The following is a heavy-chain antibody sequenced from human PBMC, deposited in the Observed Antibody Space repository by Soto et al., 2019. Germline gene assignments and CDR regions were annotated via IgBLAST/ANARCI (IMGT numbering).Heavy chain of an antibody. D-gene: IGHD3-3*01. Sequence: ASVKVSCKAPGDTFTSYYLNWVRQAPGQGLEWMGVINPHGGSTKYAQKFQGRITMTRDTSRSTVYMELSSLRSDDTAIYYCARSSGGNFGIIIEGSNWFDPWGQGTRVTVS. CDR3: ARSSGGNFGIIIEGSNWFDP. J-gene: IGHJ5*02. CDR2: INPHGGST. V-gene: IGHV1-46*01. CDR1: GDTFTSYY.